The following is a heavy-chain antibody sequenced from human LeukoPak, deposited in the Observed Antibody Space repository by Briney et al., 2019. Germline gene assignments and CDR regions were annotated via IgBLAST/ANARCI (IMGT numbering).Heavy chain of an antibody. CDR3: SRGPRFNP. Sequence: ASVKVSCKTSGYSFNIYEINWVRQATGQGLEWMGWVNPNSGDTDYAQKFQGRLTMTRNTSISTAYMELSGLRLEDTAVYYCSRGPRFNPWGQGTQVTVSS. V-gene: IGHV1-8*01. CDR1: GYSFNIYE. J-gene: IGHJ5*02. CDR2: VNPNSGDT.